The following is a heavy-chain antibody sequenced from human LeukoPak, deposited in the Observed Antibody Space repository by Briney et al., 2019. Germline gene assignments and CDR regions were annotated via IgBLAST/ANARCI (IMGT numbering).Heavy chain of an antibody. Sequence: SQTLPLTCTVSGGSISSGSYYWSWIRQPAGKGLEWIGRIYTSGSTNYNPPLKSRVTISVDTSKNQFSLKLSSVTAADTAVYYCAQATWSGYHDAFDIWGQGTMVTVSS. V-gene: IGHV4-61*02. CDR2: IYTSGST. CDR3: AQATWSGYHDAFDI. D-gene: IGHD3-3*01. J-gene: IGHJ3*02. CDR1: GGSISSGSYY.